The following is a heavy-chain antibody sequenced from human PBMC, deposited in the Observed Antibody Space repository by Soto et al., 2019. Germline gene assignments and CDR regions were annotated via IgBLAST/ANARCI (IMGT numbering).Heavy chain of an antibody. V-gene: IGHV5-51*01. Sequence: GESLKISCKGSGYSFTSYWIGWVRQMPGKGLEWMGIIYPGHSDTRYSPSFQGQVTISADKSISTAYLQWSSLKASDTAMYYCARVAGGMGIVNWFDPWGQGTLVTVSS. D-gene: IGHD3-16*02. J-gene: IGHJ5*02. CDR3: ARVAGGMGIVNWFDP. CDR2: IYPGHSDT. CDR1: GYSFTSYW.